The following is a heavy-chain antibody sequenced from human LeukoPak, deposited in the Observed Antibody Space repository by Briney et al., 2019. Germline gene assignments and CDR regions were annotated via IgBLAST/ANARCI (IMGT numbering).Heavy chain of an antibody. J-gene: IGHJ4*02. D-gene: IGHD3-22*01. Sequence: SVKVSCKASEGTFSSYAISWVRQAPGQGLEWMGGIIPIFGTANYAQKFQGRVTITADESTSTAYMELSSLRSEDTAVYYCARDYDSSGLYFDYWGQGTLVTVSS. V-gene: IGHV1-69*13. CDR1: EGTFSSYA. CDR2: IIPIFGTA. CDR3: ARDYDSSGLYFDY.